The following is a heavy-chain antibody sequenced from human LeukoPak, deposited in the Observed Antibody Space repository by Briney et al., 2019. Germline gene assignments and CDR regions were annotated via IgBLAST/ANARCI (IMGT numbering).Heavy chain of an antibody. J-gene: IGHJ4*02. Sequence: PGRSLRLSCAASGFTFSRFPMHWVRQAPGKGLEWVAVISYNGDTEFYTDSVKGRFTISRDNSKNTLSLQMDSLRTEDMAVYYCARDPLRGAPDYFDYWGQGTLVTVSS. CDR2: ISYNGDTE. D-gene: IGHD1-14*01. V-gene: IGHV3-30-3*01. CDR1: GFTFSRFP. CDR3: ARDPLRGAPDYFDY.